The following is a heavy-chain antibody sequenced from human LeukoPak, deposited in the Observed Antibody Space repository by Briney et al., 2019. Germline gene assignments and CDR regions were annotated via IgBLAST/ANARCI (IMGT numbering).Heavy chain of an antibody. Sequence: GGSLRLSCAASGFTFSTYWMHWVRQAPGKGLVWASRINSDGSSTSYADSVKGRFTISRDNAKNTLYLQMNSLRAEDTAVYYCARASDPWLQLTWGQGTLVTVSS. CDR1: GFTFSTYW. V-gene: IGHV3-74*01. D-gene: IGHD5-24*01. J-gene: IGHJ5*02. CDR3: ARASDPWLQLT. CDR2: INSDGSST.